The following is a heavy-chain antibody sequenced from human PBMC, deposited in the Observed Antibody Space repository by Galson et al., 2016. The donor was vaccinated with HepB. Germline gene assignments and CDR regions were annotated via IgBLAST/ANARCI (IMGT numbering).Heavy chain of an antibody. CDR2: IYSGGST. CDR3: ARELVVTPLYDAFDI. J-gene: IGHJ3*02. V-gene: IGHV3-53*01. Sequence: SLRLSCAASGFTVSSNYMSWVRQAPGKGLEWVSVIYSGGSTYSADSVKGRFTIPRDNSKNTLYLQMNSLRAEDTAVYYCARELVVTPLYDAFDIWGQGTMVTVSS. CDR1: GFTVSSNY. D-gene: IGHD3-22*01.